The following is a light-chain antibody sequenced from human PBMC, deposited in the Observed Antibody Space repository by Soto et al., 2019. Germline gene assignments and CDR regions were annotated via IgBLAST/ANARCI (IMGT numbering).Light chain of an antibody. CDR2: DAS. Sequence: EIVLTQSPGTLSLSPGETATLSCRASQSLGRYLAWYQQKPGQAPRILIYDASHRATGVPVRFSGLGSESDCTLTISRLETEDFSVYYCQQYGSSPFTFGPGTKVDIK. J-gene: IGKJ3*01. CDR1: QSLGRY. CDR3: QQYGSSPFT. V-gene: IGKV3-20*01.